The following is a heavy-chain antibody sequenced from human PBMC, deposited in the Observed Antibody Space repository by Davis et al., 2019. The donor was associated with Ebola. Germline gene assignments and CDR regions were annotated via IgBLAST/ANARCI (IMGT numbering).Heavy chain of an antibody. J-gene: IGHJ4*02. CDR2: ISAYNGNT. CDR1: GYTFTSYG. Sequence: ASVKVSCKASGYTFTSYGISWVRQAPGQGLEWMGWISAYNGNTNYAQKLQGRVTMTTDTSTSTAYMELRSLRSDDTAVYYCAKAHATIAAAGTSGPDYWGQGTLVTVSS. D-gene: IGHD6-13*01. V-gene: IGHV1-18*04. CDR3: AKAHATIAAAGTSGPDY.